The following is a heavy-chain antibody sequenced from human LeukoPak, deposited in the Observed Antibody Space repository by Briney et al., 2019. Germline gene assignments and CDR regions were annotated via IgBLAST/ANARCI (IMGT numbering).Heavy chain of an antibody. CDR2: IIPIFGTA. J-gene: IGHJ4*02. CDR3: ATPGGGTYYFDD. CDR1: GGTFSSYA. Sequence: SVKVSCKASGGTFSSYAISWVRQAPGQGLEWMGGIIPIFGTANYAQKFQGRVTITADESTSTAYMELSSLTSEDTAVYYCATPGGGTYYFDDWGQGTLVTVSS. D-gene: IGHD1-26*01. V-gene: IGHV1-69*13.